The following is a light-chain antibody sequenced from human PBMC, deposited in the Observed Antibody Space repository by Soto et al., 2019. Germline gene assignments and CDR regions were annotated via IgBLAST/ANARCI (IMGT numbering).Light chain of an antibody. J-gene: IGKJ5*01. Sequence: MQLSQSPSSLSSSLLYRFTVTCRASQGIGTYLVWYQQKSGKAPTVLIYASSTLQTGVPSRFSGSGSGTDFSLTISSLHPEDVATYFCHSRAFGQGTRQEIK. CDR2: ASS. V-gene: IGKV1-9*01. CDR3: HSRA. CDR1: QGIGTY.